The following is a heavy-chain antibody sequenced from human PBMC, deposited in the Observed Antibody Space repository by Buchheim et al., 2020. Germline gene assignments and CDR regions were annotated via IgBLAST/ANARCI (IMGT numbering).Heavy chain of an antibody. CDR3: ARAFEFGRYSS. D-gene: IGHD1-26*01. CDR1: CGSFNGYY. CDR2: INHSGSS. Sequence: QVQLQQWGAGLLKPSETLSLTCAVYCGSFNGYYWSWICQPPGRGLEWIGEINHSGSSNYNPSLKSRVTISVDTSKNQFSLKLSSVTAADTAVYYCARAFEFGRYSSWGQGTL. J-gene: IGHJ5*02. V-gene: IGHV4-34*01.